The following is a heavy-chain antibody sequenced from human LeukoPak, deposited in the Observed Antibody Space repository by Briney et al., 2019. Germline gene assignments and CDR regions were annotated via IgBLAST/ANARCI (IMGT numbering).Heavy chain of an antibody. CDR3: ARDRGNQEEPGY. J-gene: IGHJ4*02. CDR2: INPNSGGT. V-gene: IGHV1-2*02. D-gene: IGHD1-14*01. CDR1: GYTFAGYY. Sequence: GASVKVSCKASGYTFAGYYMHWVRQAPGQGLEWMGWINPNSGGTNYAQKFQGRVTMTRDTSISTAYMELSRLRSDDTAVYYCARDRGNQEEPGYWGQGTLVTVSS.